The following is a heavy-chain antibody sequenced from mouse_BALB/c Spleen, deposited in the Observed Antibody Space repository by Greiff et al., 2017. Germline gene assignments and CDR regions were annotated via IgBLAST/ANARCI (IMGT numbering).Heavy chain of an antibody. CDR2: INSNGGST. D-gene: IGHD3-3*01. Sequence: EVMLVESGGGLVQPGGSLKLSCAASGFTFSSYGMSWVRQTPDKRLELVATINSNGGSTYYPDSVKGRFTISRDNAKNTLYLQMSSLKSEDTAMYYCARHGAGPAWFAYWGQGTTLTVSS. J-gene: IGHJ2*01. CDR3: ARHGAGPAWFAY. V-gene: IGHV5-6-3*01. CDR1: GFTFSSYG.